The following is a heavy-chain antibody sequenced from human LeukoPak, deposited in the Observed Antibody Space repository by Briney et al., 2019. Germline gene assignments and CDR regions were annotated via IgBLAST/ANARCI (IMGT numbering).Heavy chain of an antibody. Sequence: SETLSLTCAVYGGSFSGYYWSWIRQPPGKGLEWIGGINHSGSTNYNPSLKSRVTISVDTSKDQFSLKLSSVTAADTAVYYCARGGRFLEWLKSPFDPWGQGTLVTVSS. J-gene: IGHJ5*02. D-gene: IGHD3-3*01. V-gene: IGHV4-34*01. CDR3: ARGGRFLEWLKSPFDP. CDR1: GGSFSGYY. CDR2: INHSGST.